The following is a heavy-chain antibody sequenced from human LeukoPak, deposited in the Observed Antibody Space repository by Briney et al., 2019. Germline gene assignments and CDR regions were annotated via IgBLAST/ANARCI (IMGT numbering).Heavy chain of an antibody. Sequence: GGSLRLSCTASGFTFGDHAMSWVRQAPGKGLEWVGFIRSKTYGGTTEYAASVKGRFTVSRDDSKSIAYLQMNSLKTEDTAVYYCTRGPTQQWLYYGMDVWGQGTTVTVSS. V-gene: IGHV3-49*04. J-gene: IGHJ6*02. D-gene: IGHD5-18*01. CDR2: IRSKTYGGTT. CDR3: TRGPTQQWLYYGMDV. CDR1: GFTFGDHA.